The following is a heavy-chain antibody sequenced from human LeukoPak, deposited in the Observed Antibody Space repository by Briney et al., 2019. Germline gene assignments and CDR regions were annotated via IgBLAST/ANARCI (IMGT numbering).Heavy chain of an antibody. D-gene: IGHD1-26*01. J-gene: IGHJ4*02. Sequence: ASVKVSYKASGYTFTGYYMHWVRQAPGQGLEWLGWINPNSGGTNYAQKFQGRVTMTRDTSISTAYMELSRLRSDDTAVYYCARAWQSGGSYHFDYWGQGTLVTVSS. CDR1: GYTFTGYY. CDR3: ARAWQSGGSYHFDY. V-gene: IGHV1-2*02. CDR2: INPNSGGT.